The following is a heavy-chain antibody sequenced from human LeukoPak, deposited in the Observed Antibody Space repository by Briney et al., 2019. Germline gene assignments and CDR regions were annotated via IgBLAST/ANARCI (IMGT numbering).Heavy chain of an antibody. J-gene: IGHJ6*03. CDR3: ARSTSGYYSKHYYFYMDV. CDR1: GASISSYF. CDR2: IYYSGTT. V-gene: IGHV4-59*01. D-gene: IGHD3-22*01. Sequence: PSETLSLTCSVSGASISSYFWSWIRQPPGKGLGWMGYIYYSGTTNYNPSLKSRIAISLDTSKKQFSLRMRSVTAADTAVYYCARSTSGYYSKHYYFYMDVWGKGTTVTVSS.